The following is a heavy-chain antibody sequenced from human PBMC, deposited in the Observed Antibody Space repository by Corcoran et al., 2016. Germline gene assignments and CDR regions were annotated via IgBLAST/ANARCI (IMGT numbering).Heavy chain of an antibody. D-gene: IGHD6-19*01. CDR1: GGSIRSYY. CDR3: AGGSSGWSDILNWCFDL. V-gene: IGHV4-59*01. CDR2: IYYSGST. J-gene: IGHJ2*01. Sequence: QVQLQESGPGLVKPSATLSLTCTVSGGSIRSYYWSWIRQPPGKGLEWIGYIYYSGSTDYNPSLKSRVTISVDTSKNQFSLKLSSVTAADTAVYYCAGGSSGWSDILNWCFDLWGRGTLVTVSS.